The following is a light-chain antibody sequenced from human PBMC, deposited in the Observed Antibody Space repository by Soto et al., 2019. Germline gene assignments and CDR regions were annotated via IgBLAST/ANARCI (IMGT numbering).Light chain of an antibody. CDR3: QQYGSSYT. CDR1: QSVDSSY. J-gene: IGKJ2*01. V-gene: IGKV3-20*01. Sequence: EIVLTQSPGTLSLSPGERATLSCRASQSVDSSYLAWYQQKPGQPPRLLIYGASSRATGIPDRFSGSGSGTDFTLTISRLEPEDFAVYYCQQYGSSYTFGQGTKLEIK. CDR2: GAS.